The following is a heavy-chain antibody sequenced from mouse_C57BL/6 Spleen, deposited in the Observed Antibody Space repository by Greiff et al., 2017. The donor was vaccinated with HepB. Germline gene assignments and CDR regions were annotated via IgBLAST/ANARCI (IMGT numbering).Heavy chain of an antibody. Sequence: EVKLVESGGGLVQPKGSLKLSCAASGFSFNTYAMNWVRQAPGKGLEWVARIRSKSNNYATYYADSVKDRFTISRDDSESMLYLQMNNLKTEDTAMYYCVRHLSGDYAMDYWGQGTSVTVSS. V-gene: IGHV10-1*01. CDR1: GFSFNTYA. J-gene: IGHJ4*01. D-gene: IGHD2-3*01. CDR2: IRSKSNNYAT. CDR3: VRHLSGDYAMDY.